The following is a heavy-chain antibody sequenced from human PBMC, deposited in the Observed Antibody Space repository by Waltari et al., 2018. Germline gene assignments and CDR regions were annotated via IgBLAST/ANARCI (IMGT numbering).Heavy chain of an antibody. V-gene: IGHV4-39*01. D-gene: IGHD3-3*01. J-gene: IGHJ4*02. Sequence: QLQLQESGPGLVKPSETLSLTCTVSGGSISSSSYYWGWIRQPPGKGLEWIGSIYYSGRTYYNPALKSRVTISVDTSKNQFSLKLSSVTAADTAVYYCATSRRSFGVVIYFDYWGQGTLVTVSS. CDR2: IYYSGRT. CDR3: ATSRRSFGVVIYFDY. CDR1: GGSISSSSYY.